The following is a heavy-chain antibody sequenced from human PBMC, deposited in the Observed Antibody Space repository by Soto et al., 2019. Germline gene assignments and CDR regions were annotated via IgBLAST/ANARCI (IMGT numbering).Heavy chain of an antibody. Sequence: AGGSLRLSCAASGFTFSDYYMSWIRQAPGKGLEWVSYISSSGSTIYYADSVKGRFTISRDNAKNSLYLQMNSLRAEDTAVYYCARDVGARNYPPAGFYWGQGTLVTVSS. V-gene: IGHV3-11*01. D-gene: IGHD1-7*01. CDR3: ARDVGARNYPPAGFY. J-gene: IGHJ4*02. CDR2: ISSSGSTI. CDR1: GFTFSDYY.